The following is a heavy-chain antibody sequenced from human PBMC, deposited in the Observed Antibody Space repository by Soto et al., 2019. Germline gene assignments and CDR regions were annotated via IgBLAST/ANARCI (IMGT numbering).Heavy chain of an antibody. CDR3: ARSDCTGAYCYSWHFHYGVDV. D-gene: IGHD2-15*01. Sequence: QVQLVESGGGVVQPGGSLRLSCTTSGFTFNTYGMHWVRQAPGKGLEWVAIIWYDGSNKYYADSVKGRFTISRDNSKNTLYLQMNILRAEETALYYCARSDCTGAYCYSWHFHYGVDVWGQGTTVTVSS. J-gene: IGHJ6*02. CDR1: GFTFNTYG. CDR2: IWYDGSNK. V-gene: IGHV3-33*08.